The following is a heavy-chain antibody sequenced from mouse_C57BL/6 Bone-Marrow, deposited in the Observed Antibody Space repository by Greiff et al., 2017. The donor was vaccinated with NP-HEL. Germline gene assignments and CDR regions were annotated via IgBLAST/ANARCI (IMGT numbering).Heavy chain of an antibody. Sequence: EVQGVESGGGLVQSGRSLRLSCATSGFTFSDFYMEWVRQAPGKGLEWIAASRNKANDYTTEYSASVKGRFIVSRDTSQSILYLQMNALRAEDTAIYYCARALITTVEWYFDVWGTGTTVTVSS. D-gene: IGHD1-1*01. CDR3: ARALITTVEWYFDV. CDR2: SRNKANDYTT. J-gene: IGHJ1*03. CDR1: GFTFSDFY. V-gene: IGHV7-1*01.